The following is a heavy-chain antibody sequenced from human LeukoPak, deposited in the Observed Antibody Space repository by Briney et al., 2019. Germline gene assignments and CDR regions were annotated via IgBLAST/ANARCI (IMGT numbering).Heavy chain of an antibody. CDR2: INHSGST. V-gene: IGHV4-34*01. CDR1: GGSFSGYY. D-gene: IGHD1-26*01. CDR3: ARVGGSEWELLEGPNDY. J-gene: IGHJ4*02. Sequence: SETLSLTCAVYGGSFSGYYWSWIRQPPGKGLEWIGEINHSGSTNYNPSLKRRVTISLDTSKNQFSLKLSSVSAADTAVYYCARVGGSEWELLEGPNDYWGQGTLVTVSS.